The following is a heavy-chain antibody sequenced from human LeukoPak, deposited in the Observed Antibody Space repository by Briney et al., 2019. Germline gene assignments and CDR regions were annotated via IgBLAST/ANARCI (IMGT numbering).Heavy chain of an antibody. CDR3: ARVRDVVVVAATHYYYYYYMDV. CDR1: GGTFSSYA. D-gene: IGHD2-15*01. Sequence: GASVKVSCKASGGTFSSYAISWVRQAPGQGLEWMGGIIPIFGTANYAQKFQGRVTITADESTSTAYMELSSLRSEDTAVYYCARVRDVVVVAATHYYYYYYMDVWGKGTTVTVSS. CDR2: IIPIFGTA. J-gene: IGHJ6*03. V-gene: IGHV1-69*13.